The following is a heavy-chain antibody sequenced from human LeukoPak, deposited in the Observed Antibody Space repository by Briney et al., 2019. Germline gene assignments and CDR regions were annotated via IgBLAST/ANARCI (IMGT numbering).Heavy chain of an antibody. Sequence: ASVKVSCKASGYTFTSYDINWVRQATGQGLEWMGWMNPNSGNTGYAQKFQGRVTMTRNTSISTAYMELSSLRSEDTAVYYCARGAVGKSESSGYPPHFDYWGQGTLVTVSS. CDR3: ARGAVGKSESSGYPPHFDY. CDR1: GYTFTSYD. CDR2: MNPNSGNT. D-gene: IGHD3-22*01. J-gene: IGHJ4*02. V-gene: IGHV1-8*01.